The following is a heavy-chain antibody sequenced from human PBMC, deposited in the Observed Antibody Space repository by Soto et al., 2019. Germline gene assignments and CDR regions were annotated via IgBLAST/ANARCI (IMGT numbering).Heavy chain of an antibody. CDR1: SDSITYGYY. CDR2: IFHSGTT. D-gene: IGHD3-22*01. J-gene: IGHJ4*02. CDR3: ARRVSRYTSALPSYDY. Sequence: SETLSLTCDVSSDSITYGYYCDWIRQPPGKGLEWIGSIFHSGTTYYNPSLKSRLTISMDTSKTQFSLKLTSVTAADTAVYYCARRVSRYTSALPSYDYWGQGILVTVSS. V-gene: IGHV4-38-2*01.